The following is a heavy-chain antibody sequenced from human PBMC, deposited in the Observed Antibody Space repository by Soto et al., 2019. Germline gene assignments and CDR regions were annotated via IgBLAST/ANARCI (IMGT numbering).Heavy chain of an antibody. CDR1: GYTFTDYA. J-gene: IGHJ6*02. CDR3: ARILYQLLEAYYYGMDV. D-gene: IGHD2-2*01. CDR2: INTYNGNT. Sequence: QVQLVQSGAEVKKPGASVKVSCKPSGYTFTDYALSWVRQAPGQGLEWMGWINTYNGNTKHAQNFQGRVTMTTDTSTTTAYMELRSLTSDDTAVYYCARILYQLLEAYYYGMDVCGQGTTVTVSS. V-gene: IGHV1-18*04.